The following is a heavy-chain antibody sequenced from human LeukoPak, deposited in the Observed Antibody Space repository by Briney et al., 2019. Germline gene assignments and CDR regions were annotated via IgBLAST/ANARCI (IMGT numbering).Heavy chain of an antibody. V-gene: IGHV3-30*18. Sequence: PGGSLRLSCAASGFTFSSYGMHWVRQAPGKGLEWVAVMSYDGSNKYYADSVKGRFTISRDNSKNTLYLQMNSLRAEDTAVYYCAKGDPLNYDILTGWNDAFDIWGQGTMVTVSS. CDR3: AKGDPLNYDILTGWNDAFDI. CDR1: GFTFSSYG. D-gene: IGHD3-9*01. CDR2: MSYDGSNK. J-gene: IGHJ3*02.